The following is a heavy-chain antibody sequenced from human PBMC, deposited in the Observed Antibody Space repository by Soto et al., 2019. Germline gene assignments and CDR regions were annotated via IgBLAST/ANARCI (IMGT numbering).Heavy chain of an antibody. CDR3: ARDVSSEYASILDV. CDR1: RLTFSPYW. CDR2: IKEDGSVK. V-gene: IGHV3-7*03. D-gene: IGHD3-3*01. Sequence: EGQLVESGGGLVQAGGSLRLTCEGFRLTFSPYWMTWVRQAPGKGLEWVASIKEDGSVKNYADSVKGRFTVSRDNVKRAMFLQMTSERVDDTAVYFCARDVSSEYASILDVWGRGARVTVSS. J-gene: IGHJ4*02.